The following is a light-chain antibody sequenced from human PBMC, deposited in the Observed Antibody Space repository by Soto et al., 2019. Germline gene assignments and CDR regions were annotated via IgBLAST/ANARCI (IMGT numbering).Light chain of an antibody. CDR1: QSVSSY. J-gene: IGKJ4*01. CDR3: QQRSNWPLT. CDR2: DAS. Sequence: EIALTQSPATLSLSPGGRATLSCRASQSVSSYLAWYQQKPGQAPRLLIYDASNRATGIPARFSGSGSGTDFTLTISSLEPEDFAVYYCQQRSNWPLTFGGGTKVDIK. V-gene: IGKV3-11*01.